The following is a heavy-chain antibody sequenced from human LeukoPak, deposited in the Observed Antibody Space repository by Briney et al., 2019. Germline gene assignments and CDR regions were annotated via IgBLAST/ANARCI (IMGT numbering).Heavy chain of an antibody. CDR2: IYWDDDK. D-gene: IGHD1-14*01. CDR1: GFSLRDSGVG. CDR3: AHVGGGLGTTPYYFNY. Sequence: SGPTLVKPTQTLTLTCAFSGFSLRDSGVGVGWIRQPPGKALEWLGIIYWDDDKRYSPSLRTRLTITKDTSKNQVILRMTNMNPVDTATCYCAHVGGGLGTTPYYFNYWGQGTLATVSS. V-gene: IGHV2-5*02. J-gene: IGHJ4*02.